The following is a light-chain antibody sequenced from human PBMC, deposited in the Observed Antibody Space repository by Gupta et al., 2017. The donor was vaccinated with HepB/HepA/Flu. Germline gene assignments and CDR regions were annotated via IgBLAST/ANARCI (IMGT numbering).Light chain of an antibody. CDR1: QSISIY. CDR3: QQSDIVPLT. Sequence: DIQMTQSPSSLSASVGDRVTITCRASQSISIYLNWYQQRPGRAPNLLISTTSTLQSGVPSRFGGSGSGTDFTLTISSLQPEDFATYYCQQSDIVPLTFGQGTKVELK. CDR2: TTS. J-gene: IGKJ1*01. V-gene: IGKV1-39*01.